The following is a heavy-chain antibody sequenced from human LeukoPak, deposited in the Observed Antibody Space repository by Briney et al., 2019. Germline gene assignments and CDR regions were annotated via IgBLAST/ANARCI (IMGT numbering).Heavy chain of an antibody. V-gene: IGHV1-8*01. J-gene: IGHJ4*02. D-gene: IGHD6-13*01. CDR1: GYTFTSYD. Sequence: ASVKVSCKASGYTFTSYDINWVRQATGQGLEWMGWMNPNSGNTGYAQKFQGRVTKTRNTSISTAYMELSSLRSEDTAVYYCASGRRSSSWLAEWGQGTLVTVSS. CDR3: ASGRRSSSWLAE. CDR2: MNPNSGNT.